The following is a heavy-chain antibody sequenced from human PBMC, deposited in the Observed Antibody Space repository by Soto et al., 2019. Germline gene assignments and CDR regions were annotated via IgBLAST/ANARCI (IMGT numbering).Heavy chain of an antibody. CDR1: GGTFSSYA. D-gene: IGHD5-12*01. CDR3: ARRDGYNPAPFDY. J-gene: IGHJ4*02. V-gene: IGHV1-69*13. Sequence: SVKVSCKASGGTFSSYAISWVRQAPGQGLEWMGGIIPIFGTANYAQKFQGRVTITADESTSTAYMELSSLRSEDTAVYYCARRDGYNPAPFDYWGQGTLVTVSS. CDR2: IIPIFGTA.